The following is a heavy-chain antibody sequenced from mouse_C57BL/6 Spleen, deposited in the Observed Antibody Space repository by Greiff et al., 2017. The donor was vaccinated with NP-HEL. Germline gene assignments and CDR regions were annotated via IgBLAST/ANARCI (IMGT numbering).Heavy chain of an antibody. D-gene: IGHD2-4*01. CDR1: GFTFSDYG. CDR2: ISSGSSTI. CDR3: ARTTTIYFDY. Sequence: EVKLVESGGGLVKPGGSLKLSCAASGFTFSDYGMHWVRQAPEKGLEWVAYISSGSSTIYYADTVKGRFTISRDNAKNTLFLQMTSLRSEDTAMYYCARTTTIYFDYWGQGTTLTVSS. V-gene: IGHV5-17*01. J-gene: IGHJ2*01.